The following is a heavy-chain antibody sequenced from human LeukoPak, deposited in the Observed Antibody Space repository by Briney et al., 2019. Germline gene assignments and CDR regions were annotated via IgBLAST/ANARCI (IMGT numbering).Heavy chain of an antibody. CDR3: AKDLDPTLLWFGEQHFDY. J-gene: IGHJ4*02. D-gene: IGHD3-10*01. V-gene: IGHV3-21*04. CDR2: ISPSTTYK. Sequence: PGGPLRLSCAASGFTFSSYSMIWVRQAPGKGLEWVSSISPSTTYKYYADSVKGRFSISRDNAKNSLHLQMNSLRAEDTAVYYCAKDLDPTLLWFGEQHFDYWGQGTLVTVSS. CDR1: GFTFSSYS.